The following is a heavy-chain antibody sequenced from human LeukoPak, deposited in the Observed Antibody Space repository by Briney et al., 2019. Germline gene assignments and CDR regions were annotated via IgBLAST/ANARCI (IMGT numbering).Heavy chain of an antibody. CDR3: ATVAAAGLTFDY. J-gene: IGHJ4*02. CDR2: FGPEDGET. Sequence: ASVKVSCKVSGYTLTELSMHWVRQAPGKGLEWMGGFGPEDGETIYAQKFQGRVTMTEDTSTDTAYMELSSLRSEDTAVYYCATVAAAGLTFDYWGQGTLVTVSS. CDR1: GYTLTELS. D-gene: IGHD6-13*01. V-gene: IGHV1-24*01.